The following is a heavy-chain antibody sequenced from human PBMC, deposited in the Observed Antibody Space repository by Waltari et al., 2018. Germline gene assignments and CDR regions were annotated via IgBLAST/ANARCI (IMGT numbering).Heavy chain of an antibody. CDR1: GAYISGSNW. D-gene: IGHD2-8*01. J-gene: IGHJ4*02. CDR2: FHHSGTT. CDR3: ARSNGGLLDD. V-gene: IGHV4-4*02. Sequence: QMQLQESGTGLVRPSETLSLTCTIFGAYISGSNWWTWVRKAPGKGLEWIGEFHHSGTTYSNPALKSRLSLSVEESKNQIYLKLTSVTAADTGTYYCARSNGGLLDDWGQGTLVTVSS.